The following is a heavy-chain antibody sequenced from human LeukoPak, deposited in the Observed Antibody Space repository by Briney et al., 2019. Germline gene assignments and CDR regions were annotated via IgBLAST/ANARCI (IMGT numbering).Heavy chain of an antibody. CDR1: GFTFSSYS. J-gene: IGHJ5*02. CDR2: ITSSGGKT. Sequence: GGSLRLSCAASGFTFSSYSMDWVRQAPGKGLEWVSGITSSGGKTYHADSVQGRLTISRDNSKNTLYLQMNSLRAGDTAVYYCARGKRYSSSWFYNRFDPWGQGTLVTVSS. V-gene: IGHV3-21*01. CDR3: ARGKRYSSSWFYNRFDP. D-gene: IGHD6-13*01.